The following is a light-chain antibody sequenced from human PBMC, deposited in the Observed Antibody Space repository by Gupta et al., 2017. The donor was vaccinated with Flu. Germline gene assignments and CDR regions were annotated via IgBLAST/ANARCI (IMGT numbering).Light chain of an antibody. CDR3: QQEENYPIT. Sequence: DIQMTQSPSTLSASVGDRVTITCRASQSISSWLAWYQQKPGKAPKLLIYKASSLESGVPSRFSGSGSGTEFTLTISSLQPDDLAAYYCQQEENYPITFGGGTKVEIK. J-gene: IGKJ4*01. CDR2: KAS. V-gene: IGKV1-5*03. CDR1: QSISSW.